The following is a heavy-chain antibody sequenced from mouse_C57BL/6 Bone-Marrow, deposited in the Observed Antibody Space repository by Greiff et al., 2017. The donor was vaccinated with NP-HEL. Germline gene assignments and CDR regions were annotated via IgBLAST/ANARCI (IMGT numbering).Heavy chain of an antibody. CDR1: GYTFTSYW. CDR3: ARAFTTVVARYFDV. J-gene: IGHJ1*03. Sequence: QVQLKQPGAELVKPGASVKLSCKASGYTFTSYWMHWVKQRPGQGLEWIGMIHPNSGSTNYNEKFKSKATLTVDKSSSTAYMQLSSLTSEDSAVYNCARAFTTVVARYFDVWGTGTTVTVSS. CDR2: IHPNSGST. D-gene: IGHD1-1*01. V-gene: IGHV1-64*01.